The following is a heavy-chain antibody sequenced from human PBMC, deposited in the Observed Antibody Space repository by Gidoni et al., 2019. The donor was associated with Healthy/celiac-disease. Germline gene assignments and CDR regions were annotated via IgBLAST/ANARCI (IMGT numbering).Heavy chain of an antibody. CDR2: ISYDGSNK. V-gene: IGHV3-30*18. CDR3: AKGGYYGSGSSVG. D-gene: IGHD3-10*01. CDR1: GFTFSSYG. Sequence: QVQLVESGGGVVQPGRSLRLSCAASGFTFSSYGMHWVRQAPGKGLEWVAVISYDGSNKYYADSVKGRFTISRDNSKNTLYLQMNSLRAEDTAVYYCAKGGYYGSGSSVGWGQGTLVTVSS. J-gene: IGHJ4*02.